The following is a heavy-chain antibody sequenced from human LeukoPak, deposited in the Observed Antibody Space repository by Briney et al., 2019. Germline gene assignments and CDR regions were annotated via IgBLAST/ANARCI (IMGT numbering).Heavy chain of an antibody. Sequence: SETLSLTCTVSGGSISSYYWSWIRQPAGRGLEWIGRIYTSGSTNYNPSLKSRVTMSVDTSKNQFSLKLSSVTAADTAVYYCASLPRGYSYGYGDAFDIWGQGTMVTVSS. V-gene: IGHV4-4*07. D-gene: IGHD5-18*01. CDR1: GGSISSYY. CDR3: ASLPRGYSYGYGDAFDI. CDR2: IYTSGST. J-gene: IGHJ3*02.